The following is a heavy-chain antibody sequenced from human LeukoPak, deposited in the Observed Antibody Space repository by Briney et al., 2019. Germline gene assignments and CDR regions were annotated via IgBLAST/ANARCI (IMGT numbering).Heavy chain of an antibody. D-gene: IGHD3-10*01. Sequence: PGGSLRLSCAASGFTFSNFWMSWVRQAPGKGLEWVANINQDGSEKNYVDSVKGRFTISRDSAKNSLYLQMDSLRVEDTAIYYCAKVALWFGELFHFDYWGQGTLVTVSS. V-gene: IGHV3-7*01. CDR2: INQDGSEK. CDR1: GFTFSNFW. CDR3: AKVALWFGELFHFDY. J-gene: IGHJ4*02.